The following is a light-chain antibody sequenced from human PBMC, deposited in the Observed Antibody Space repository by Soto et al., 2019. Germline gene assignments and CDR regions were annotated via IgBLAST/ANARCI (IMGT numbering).Light chain of an antibody. CDR1: KLGDKY. CDR3: QAWDSTTAGGV. V-gene: IGLV3-1*01. J-gene: IGLJ2*01. Sequence: SYELTQPPSVSVSPGQTASISCSGDKLGDKYVCWYQQKPGQSPLLVIYQDDKRPSGIPERFSGSTSGDTATLTVTGTQTMDEADYYCQAWDSTTAGGVFGGGTKLTVL. CDR2: QDD.